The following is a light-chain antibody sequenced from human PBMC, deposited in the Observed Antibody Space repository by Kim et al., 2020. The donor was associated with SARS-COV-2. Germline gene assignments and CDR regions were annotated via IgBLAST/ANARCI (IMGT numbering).Light chain of an antibody. Sequence: DIQMTQSPSSLSASIGDRVTITCRASQGISSWLAWYQQKPEKAPKCLIYAASSLQSGVPSSFCGSGSGTDFTLTISSLQPEDFATYYCQQYVSYPRTFGQGTRVDIK. J-gene: IGKJ1*01. V-gene: IGKV1D-16*01. CDR2: AAS. CDR3: QQYVSYPRT. CDR1: QGISSW.